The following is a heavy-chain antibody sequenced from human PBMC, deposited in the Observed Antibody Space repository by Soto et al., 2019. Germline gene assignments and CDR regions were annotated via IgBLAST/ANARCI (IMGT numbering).Heavy chain of an antibody. J-gene: IGHJ5*02. CDR2: MYYTGNK. CDR3: ARRSSSSLGSLFDP. V-gene: IGHV4-39*01. Sequence: PPETLSLTCTPSGGSISSSTYYWDWIRQPPGKGLEWIGAMYYTGNKNYNPSLESRVTMSVDTSKNQFSLKLSSVTPTDTAVYYCARRSSSSLGSLFDPWGRGILVTVSS. CDR1: GGSISSSTYY. D-gene: IGHD6-6*01.